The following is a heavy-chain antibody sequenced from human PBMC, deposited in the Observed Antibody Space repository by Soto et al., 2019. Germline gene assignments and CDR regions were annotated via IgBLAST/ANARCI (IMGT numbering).Heavy chain of an antibody. CDR3: ARDRTPYYYDSSGYYYYYYGMDV. CDR1: GGTFSSYA. CDR2: IIPIFGTA. V-gene: IGHV1-69*13. D-gene: IGHD3-22*01. J-gene: IGHJ6*02. Sequence: SVKVSCKASGGTFSSYAISWVRQAPGQGLEWMGGIIPIFGTANYAQKFQGRVTITADESTSTAYMELSSLRSEDTAVYYCARDRTPYYYDSSGYYYYYYGMDVWGQGTTVTVSS.